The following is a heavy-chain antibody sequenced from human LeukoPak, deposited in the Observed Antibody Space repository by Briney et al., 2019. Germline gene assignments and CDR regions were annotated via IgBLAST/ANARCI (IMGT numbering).Heavy chain of an antibody. D-gene: IGHD2-2*01. Sequence: GGSLRLSCAASGFTFSSYWMHWVRQAPGKGLVWVSRINSDGSSTSYADSVKGRFTISRDNAKNSLYLQMNSLRAEDTAVYYCAREEGFDAPYYYYYMDVWGKGTTVTVSS. V-gene: IGHV3-74*01. J-gene: IGHJ6*03. CDR3: AREEGFDAPYYYYYMDV. CDR2: INSDGSST. CDR1: GFTFSSYW.